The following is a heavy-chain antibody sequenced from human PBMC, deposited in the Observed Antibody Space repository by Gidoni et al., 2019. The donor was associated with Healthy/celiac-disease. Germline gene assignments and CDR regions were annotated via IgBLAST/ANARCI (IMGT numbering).Heavy chain of an antibody. CDR1: GFTFSSYS. Sequence: EVQLVESGGGLVKPGGSLRLSCAASGFTFSSYSMNWVRQAPGKGLEWVSSISSSSSYIYYADSVKGRFTISRDNAKNSLYLQMNSLRAEDTAVYYCARVAGEQLVPPPAGDYWGQGTLVTVSS. V-gene: IGHV3-21*01. CDR2: ISSSSSYI. J-gene: IGHJ4*02. CDR3: ARVAGEQLVPPPAGDY. D-gene: IGHD6-6*01.